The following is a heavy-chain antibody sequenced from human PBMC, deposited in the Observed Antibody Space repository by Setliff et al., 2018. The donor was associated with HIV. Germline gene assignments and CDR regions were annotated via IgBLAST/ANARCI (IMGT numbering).Heavy chain of an antibody. Sequence: GESLKISCAASGFTFSSYSMSWVRQAPGKGLEWVSYITSSGDTKYYADSVKGRFTISRDNARNSLYLQMNSLRAEDTAVYYCARASFPRYCSITSCFEKGWFDPWGQGTLVTVSS. V-gene: IGHV3-48*01. CDR2: ITSSGDTK. CDR3: ARASFPRYCSITSCFEKGWFDP. CDR1: GFTFSSYS. D-gene: IGHD2-2*01. J-gene: IGHJ5*02.